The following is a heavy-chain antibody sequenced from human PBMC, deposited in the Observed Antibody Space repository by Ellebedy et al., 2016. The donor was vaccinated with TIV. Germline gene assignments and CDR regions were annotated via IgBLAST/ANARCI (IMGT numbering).Heavy chain of an antibody. CDR3: ARGGSGYVDY. CDR2: INSDGRST. V-gene: IGHV3-74*01. CDR1: GFTFSSYW. D-gene: IGHD3-3*01. Sequence: GESLKISXAASGFTFSSYWMHWVRQAPGKGLVWVSRINSDGRSTSYADSVKGRFTISRDNAKNTLYLQMNSLRAEDTAVYYCARGGSGYVDYWGQGTLVTVSS. J-gene: IGHJ4*02.